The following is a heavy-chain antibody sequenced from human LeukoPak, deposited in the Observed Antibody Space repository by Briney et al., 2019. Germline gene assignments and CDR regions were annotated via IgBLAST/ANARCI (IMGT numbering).Heavy chain of an antibody. Sequence: GAPVKVSCKASGYTFTRYYLHWVRQAPGQELEWMGIVDPSGDSTSYAQKFQGRVTMTRDTSTSTVYMELSSLRSEDTAVYYCAREGQRHYFDYWGQGTLVTVSS. CDR1: GYTFTRYY. CDR2: VDPSGDST. CDR3: AREGQRHYFDY. V-gene: IGHV1-46*01. J-gene: IGHJ4*02.